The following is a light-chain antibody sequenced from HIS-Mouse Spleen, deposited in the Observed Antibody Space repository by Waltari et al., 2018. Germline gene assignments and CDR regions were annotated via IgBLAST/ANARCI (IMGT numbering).Light chain of an antibody. V-gene: IGLV2-23*01. CDR1: SRDVGSYNL. Sequence: QSALTQPASVSGSPGQSITIPCTGTSRDVGSYNLVSWYQQHPGTAPKLMIYEGSKRPSGVSNRFSGSKSGNTASLTISGLQAEDEADYYCCSYAGSSTWVFGGGTKLTVL. CDR2: EGS. J-gene: IGLJ3*02. CDR3: CSYAGSSTWV.